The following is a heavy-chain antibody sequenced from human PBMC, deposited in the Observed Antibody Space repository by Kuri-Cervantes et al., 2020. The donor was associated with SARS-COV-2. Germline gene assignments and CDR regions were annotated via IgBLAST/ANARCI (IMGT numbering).Heavy chain of an antibody. D-gene: IGHD3-3*01. V-gene: IGHV1-46*01. CDR2: INPSGGST. J-gene: IGHJ4*02. CDR3: AGQCHYDFWSGYSNVGLCY. CDR1: GGTFGSHT. Sequence: ASVKVSCKASGGTFGSHTISWVRHAPGQGLEWMGIINPSGGSTSYAQKFQGRVTMTRDTSTSTVYTELSSLRSEDTAVYYCAGQCHYDFWSGYSNVGLCYWGQGTLVTVSS.